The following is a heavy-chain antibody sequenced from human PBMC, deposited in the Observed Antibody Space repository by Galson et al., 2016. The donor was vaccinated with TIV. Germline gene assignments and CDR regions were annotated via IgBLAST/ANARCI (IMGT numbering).Heavy chain of an antibody. CDR1: GDSISSGSFY. D-gene: IGHD2-8*02. V-gene: IGHV4-61*02. CDR3: ARDWGDGDNDITGFDP. Sequence: TLSLTCRVSGDSISSGSFYWTWIRQPAGKGLEWIGRIYTSGATSYNPSLGGRVTISRDTFKNQFSLTLHSVTAADTAMYFCARDWGDGDNDITGFDPWGQGTRVIVSS. CDR2: IYTSGAT. J-gene: IGHJ5*02.